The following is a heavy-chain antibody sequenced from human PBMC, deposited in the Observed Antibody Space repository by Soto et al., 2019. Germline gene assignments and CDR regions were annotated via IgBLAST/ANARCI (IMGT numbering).Heavy chain of an antibody. V-gene: IGHV3-15*01. CDR2: VKSKTDGGII. D-gene: IGHD5-12*01. J-gene: IGHJ4*02. CDR3: SGTYSGSARRFDY. CDR1: GFTFSNAW. Sequence: EVQLVESGGGLVKPGGSLRLSCAASGFTFSNAWMTWVRQAPGKGLEWVGRVKSKTDGGIIDYAAPVKDRFTISRDDSKNTLYRQMNSLKTEDTAVYYCSGTYSGSARRFDYWGQGTLVTVSS.